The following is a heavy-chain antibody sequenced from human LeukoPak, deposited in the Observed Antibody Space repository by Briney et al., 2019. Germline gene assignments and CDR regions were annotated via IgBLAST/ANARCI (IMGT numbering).Heavy chain of an antibody. CDR3: AKDIQAYV. D-gene: IGHD2-21*01. CDR1: GFTFSDSA. V-gene: IGHV3-23*01. Sequence: GGSLRLSCAASGFTFSDSAMDWVRQAPGKGLEWVSLISYNGLNTYYADSVKGRFTVSRDNSRNVMYLHMNSLRAEDTALYYYAKDIQAYVWGKGTLVTVSS. J-gene: IGHJ4*02. CDR2: ISYNGLNT.